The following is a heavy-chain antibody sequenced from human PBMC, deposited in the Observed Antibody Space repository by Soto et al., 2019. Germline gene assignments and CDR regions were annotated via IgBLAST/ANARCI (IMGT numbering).Heavy chain of an antibody. CDR3: ARAWFGDFVYYFDY. V-gene: IGHV1-18*01. CDR1: GYTFTNYA. D-gene: IGHD3-10*01. J-gene: IGHJ4*02. Sequence: ASVKVSCKASGYTFTNYAISWVRQAPGQGLEWMGWISAYNGNTNYAQKLQGRVTMTTDTSTSSASMELRSLRSDDTVVYYCARAWFGDFVYYFDYWGQGTLVTVSS. CDR2: ISAYNGNT.